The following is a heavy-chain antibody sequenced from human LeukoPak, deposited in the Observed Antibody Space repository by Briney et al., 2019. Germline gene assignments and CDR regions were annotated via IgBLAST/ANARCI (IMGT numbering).Heavy chain of an antibody. J-gene: IGHJ3*01. D-gene: IGHD5-18*01. V-gene: IGHV4-59*01. CDR2: AHSRGHT. CDR1: GGSIRTNY. Sequence: SETLSLTCTVSGGSIRTNYWSWIRQAPGKGLEWIGYAHSRGHTRSNPSLESRVTISVDMSNNHLSLRLTSVTAADTAVYYCARDSYDYDSHFEDVFDSWGQGTMVTVSS. CDR3: ARDSYDYDSHFEDVFDS.